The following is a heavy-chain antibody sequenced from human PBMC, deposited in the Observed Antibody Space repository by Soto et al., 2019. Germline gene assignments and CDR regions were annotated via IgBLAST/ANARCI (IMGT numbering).Heavy chain of an antibody. V-gene: IGHV1-3*01. CDR2: INAGNGNT. D-gene: IGHD3-9*01. CDR3: ASNLPRYYDILTGYYRDYYYYYMDV. J-gene: IGHJ6*03. Sequence: GASVKVSCKASGYTFTSYAMHWVRQAPGQRLEWMGWINAGNGNTKYSQKFQGRVTITRDTSASTAYMELSSLRSEDTAVYYCASNLPRYYDILTGYYRDYYYYYMDVWGNGTTVTVSS. CDR1: GYTFTSYA.